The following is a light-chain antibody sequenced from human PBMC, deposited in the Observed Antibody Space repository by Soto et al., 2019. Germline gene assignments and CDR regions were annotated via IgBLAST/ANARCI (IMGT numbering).Light chain of an antibody. J-gene: IGLJ2*01. CDR3: SSYTISSTVV. CDR2: DVN. Sequence: QSVLTQPASVSGSPGQSITISCTGTSSDVGGYNSVSWYQHHPGKAPKLMIYDVNNRPSGVSNRFSGSKSGNTASLTISGLQAEDEADYYCSSYTISSTVVFGGGTKLTVL. V-gene: IGLV2-14*03. CDR1: SSDVGGYNS.